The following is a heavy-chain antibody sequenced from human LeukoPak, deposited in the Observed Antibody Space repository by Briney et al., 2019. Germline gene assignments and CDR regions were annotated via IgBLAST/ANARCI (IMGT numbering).Heavy chain of an antibody. D-gene: IGHD1-1*01. Sequence: GGSLRLSCAASGFTFNNYAMSWVRQAPGKGLEWVSAISGSGGSTFYADSVKGRFTISRDSSKNTLFLQVNSLRAEDAAVYYCAKETQLTVSALFDYWGQGTLVTVSS. J-gene: IGHJ4*02. CDR1: GFTFNNYA. CDR2: ISGSGGST. V-gene: IGHV3-23*01. CDR3: AKETQLTVSALFDY.